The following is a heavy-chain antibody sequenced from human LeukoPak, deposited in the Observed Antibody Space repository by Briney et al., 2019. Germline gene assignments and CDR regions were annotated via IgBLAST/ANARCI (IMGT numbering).Heavy chain of an antibody. CDR3: ARGPTVGYANPDFDY. CDR1: GGSFSGYY. V-gene: IGHV4-34*01. D-gene: IGHD3-16*01. Sequence: SETLSLTCAVYGGSFSGYYWSWIRQPPGKGLEWIGEINHSGSTNYNPSLKSRVTISVDTSKNQFSLKLSSVTAADTAVYYCARGPTVGYANPDFDYWGRGTLVTVSS. CDR2: INHSGST. J-gene: IGHJ4*02.